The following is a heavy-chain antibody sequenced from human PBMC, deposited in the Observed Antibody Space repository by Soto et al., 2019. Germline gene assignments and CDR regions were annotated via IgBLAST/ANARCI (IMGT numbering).Heavy chain of an antibody. CDR3: ARGFSDSSRFFDF. CDR2: IYYSGST. Sequence: SQTQPVPWSVCCGRIIGRYDRWTCRDKHPGKGLEWIGYIYYSGSTSYNPSLKSRVTISVDTSKNHFSLKLSSVTAADTAVYYCARGFSDSSRFFDFWGQGTLVTVSS. V-gene: IGHV4-31*02. J-gene: IGHJ5*01. CDR1: CGRIIGRYDR. D-gene: IGHD6-13*01.